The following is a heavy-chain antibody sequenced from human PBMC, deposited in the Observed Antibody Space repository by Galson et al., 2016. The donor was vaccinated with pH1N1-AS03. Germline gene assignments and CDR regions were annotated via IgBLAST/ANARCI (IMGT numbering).Heavy chain of an antibody. J-gene: IGHJ4*02. V-gene: IGHV4-59*01. CDR2: VYYTGSV. Sequence: SETLSLTCTVSGDSLSSYFWNWIRRPPGKGLEWIGYVYYTGSVTYNPSLKSRVTISLDTTNNLFSLILKSVTAADTAVYYCARGRAPSPATYCFDDWGQGTLVTVSS. CDR1: GDSLSSYF. CDR3: ARGRAPSPATYCFDD.